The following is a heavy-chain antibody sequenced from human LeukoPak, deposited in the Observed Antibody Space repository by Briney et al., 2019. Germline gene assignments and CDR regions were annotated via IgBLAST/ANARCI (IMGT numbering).Heavy chain of an antibody. CDR3: ANESGAYCGGDCYSDFDY. CDR1: GFTFSSYA. D-gene: IGHD2-21*02. V-gene: IGHV3-23*01. CDR2: ISGSGGST. Sequence: GGSLRLSCAASGFTFSSYAMSWVRQAPGKGLEWVSAISGSGGSTYYTDSVKGRFTISRDNSKNTLYLQMNSLRAEDTAVYYCANESGAYCGGDCYSDFDYWGQGTLVTVSS. J-gene: IGHJ4*02.